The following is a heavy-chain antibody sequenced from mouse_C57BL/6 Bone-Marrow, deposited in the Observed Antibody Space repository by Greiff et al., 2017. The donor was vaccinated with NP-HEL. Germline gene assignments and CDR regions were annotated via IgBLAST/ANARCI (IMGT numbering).Heavy chain of an antibody. CDR3: ARSLRYYGSSYGYFDV. CDR2: INPNNGGT. D-gene: IGHD1-1*01. Sequence: EVQLQQSGPELVKPGASVKISCKASGYTFTDYYMNWVKQSHGKSLEWIGDINPNNGGTSYNQKFKGKATLTVDKSSSTAYMELRSLTSEDSAVYYCARSLRYYGSSYGYFDVWGTGTTVTVSS. V-gene: IGHV1-26*01. CDR1: GYTFTDYY. J-gene: IGHJ1*03.